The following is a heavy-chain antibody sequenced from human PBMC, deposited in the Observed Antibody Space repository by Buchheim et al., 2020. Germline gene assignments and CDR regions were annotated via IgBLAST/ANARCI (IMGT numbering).Heavy chain of an antibody. V-gene: IGHV3-30-3*01. CDR1: GFTFSSYA. D-gene: IGHD3-10*01. CDR3: ASLGGGNNEFFYLHRRGMVRGVTNFDY. J-gene: IGHJ4*02. Sequence: QVQLVESGGGVVQPGRSLRLSCAASGFTFSSYAMHWVRQAPGKGLEWVAVISYDGSNKYYADSVKGRFTISRDNSKNTLYLQMNSLRAEDTAVYYCASLGGGNNEFFYLHRRGMVRGVTNFDYWGQGTL. CDR2: ISYDGSNK.